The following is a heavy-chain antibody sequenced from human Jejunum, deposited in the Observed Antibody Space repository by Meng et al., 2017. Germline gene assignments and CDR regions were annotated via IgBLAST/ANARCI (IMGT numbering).Heavy chain of an antibody. CDR3: ARERWEYYESSGFDS. Sequence: QVQRPESGPGLVKPSQTLSLTCTVSGGSISGGDYYWSWIRQPPRKGLEWIGYIHYIGSAFFHPSFKSRAAISVDTSNNQFSLKLNSVTAGDMAVYYCARERWEYYESSGFDSWGQGTLVTVSS. CDR2: IHYIGSA. D-gene: IGHD3-22*01. J-gene: IGHJ4*02. V-gene: IGHV4-30-4*01. CDR1: GGSISGGDYY.